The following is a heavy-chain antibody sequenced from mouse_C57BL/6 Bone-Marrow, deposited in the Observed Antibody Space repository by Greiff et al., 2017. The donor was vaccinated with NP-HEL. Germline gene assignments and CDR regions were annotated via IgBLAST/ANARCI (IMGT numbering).Heavy chain of an antibody. CDR2: IHPNSGST. D-gene: IGHD3-2*02. CDR1: GYTFTSYW. CDR3: ARSGQLRLDYAMDY. V-gene: IGHV1-64*01. J-gene: IGHJ4*01. Sequence: QVQLQQPGAELVKPGASVKLSCKASGYTFTSYWMHWVKQRPGQGLEWIGMIHPNSGSTNYNEKFKSKATLTVDKSSSTAYMQLSSLTSEYSAVYYCARSGQLRLDYAMDYWGQGTSVTVSS.